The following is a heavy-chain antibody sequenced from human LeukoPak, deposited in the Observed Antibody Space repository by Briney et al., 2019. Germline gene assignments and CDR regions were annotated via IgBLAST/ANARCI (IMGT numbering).Heavy chain of an antibody. CDR1: GGSISGSDYY. CDR3: ARLFRGVGY. Sequence: PSXXLXLTCTVSGGSISGSDYYWGWIRQPPGKGLEWIGSIYYSGSTYYNSSLKSRVTISVDTSRNQFSLKLSSVTAADTALYYCARLFRGVGYWGQGTLVTVSS. V-gene: IGHV4-39*01. D-gene: IGHD3-16*01. J-gene: IGHJ4*02. CDR2: IYYSGST.